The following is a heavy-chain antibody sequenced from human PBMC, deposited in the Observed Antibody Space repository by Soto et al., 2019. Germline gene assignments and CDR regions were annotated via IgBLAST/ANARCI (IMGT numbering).Heavy chain of an antibody. CDR3: AKERMEQYQLLPFFDY. CDR1: GFTFSRHG. V-gene: IGHV3-30*18. D-gene: IGHD6-19*01. CDR2: ISHDGQNE. J-gene: IGHJ4*02. Sequence: GGSLRLSCAASGFTFSRHGMHWLRQAPGKGLEWVTVISHDGQNEYYSDSVRVRFTISRDNSKNTLYLQMNSLRAEDTAVYYCAKERMEQYQLLPFFDYWGQGTLVTVSS.